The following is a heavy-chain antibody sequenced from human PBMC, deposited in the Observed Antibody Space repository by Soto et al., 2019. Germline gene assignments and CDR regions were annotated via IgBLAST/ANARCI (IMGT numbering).Heavy chain of an antibody. Sequence: GALRLSCPASGFTFSSYSMNWVRQAPGKGLEWVSYISSSSSTIYYADSVKGRFTISRDNAKNSLYLQMNSLRDEDTAVYYCARVSSSWDQYYFDYWGQGTLVTVSS. V-gene: IGHV3-48*02. CDR3: ARVSSSWDQYYFDY. D-gene: IGHD6-13*01. CDR1: GFTFSSYS. CDR2: ISSSSSTI. J-gene: IGHJ4*02.